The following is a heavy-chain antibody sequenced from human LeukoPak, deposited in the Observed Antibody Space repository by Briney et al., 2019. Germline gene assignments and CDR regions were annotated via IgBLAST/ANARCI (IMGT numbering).Heavy chain of an antibody. CDR1: GGSFSGYY. Sequence: SEILSLTCAVYGGSFSGYYWSWIRQPPGKGLEWIGEINHSGSTNYNPSLKSRVTISVDTSKNQFSLKLSSVTAADTAVYYCARGRGMLATMNYWGQGTLVTVSS. CDR3: ARGRGMLATMNY. J-gene: IGHJ4*02. CDR2: INHSGST. D-gene: IGHD5-24*01. V-gene: IGHV4-34*01.